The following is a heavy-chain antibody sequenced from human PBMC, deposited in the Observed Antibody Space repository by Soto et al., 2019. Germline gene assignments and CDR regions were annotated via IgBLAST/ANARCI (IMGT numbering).Heavy chain of an antibody. J-gene: IGHJ3*02. V-gene: IGHV4-39*01. CDR3: AINYDFWSGRSAFDI. D-gene: IGHD3-3*01. CDR1: GGSISSGGYY. Sequence: SETLSLTCTVSGGSISSGGYYWSWIRQHPGKGLEWIGSIYYSGSTYYNPSLKSRVTISVDTSKNQFSLKLSSVTAADTAVYYCAINYDFWSGRSAFDIWGQGTMVTVSS. CDR2: IYYSGST.